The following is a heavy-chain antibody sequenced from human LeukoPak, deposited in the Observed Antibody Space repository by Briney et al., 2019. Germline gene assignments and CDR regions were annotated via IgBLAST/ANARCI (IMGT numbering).Heavy chain of an antibody. D-gene: IGHD5-18*01. CDR1: GGSISSYY. Sequence: LETLSLTCTVSGGSISSYYWSWIRQPPGKGLEWIGTIYYSGSTKNNPSLKSRVTISVDTSKNQFSLKLSSVTAADTAVYYCARGRYSFAYWGQGTLVTVSS. CDR3: ARGRYSFAY. J-gene: IGHJ4*02. V-gene: IGHV4-59*01. CDR2: IYYSGST.